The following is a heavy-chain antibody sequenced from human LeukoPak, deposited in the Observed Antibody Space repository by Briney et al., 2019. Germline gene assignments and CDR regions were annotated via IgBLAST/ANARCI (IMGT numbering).Heavy chain of an antibody. CDR3: TRAYPPLRTAAAGDL. CDR1: EFTFSSHF. CDR2: ISSSGSSV. Sequence: GGSLRLSCAASEFTFSSHFMNWVRQAPGKGLEWVSSISSSGSSVLYADSLKGRFTISRDNAKNSLYLQMNSLRPEDTAVYYCTRAYPPLRTAAAGDLWGLGTLVSVSS. D-gene: IGHD6-13*01. J-gene: IGHJ5*02. V-gene: IGHV3-21*01.